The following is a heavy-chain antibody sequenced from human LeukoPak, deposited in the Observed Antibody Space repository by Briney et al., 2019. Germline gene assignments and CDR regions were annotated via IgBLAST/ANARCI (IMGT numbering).Heavy chain of an antibody. CDR1: GFTFSSYG. J-gene: IGHJ6*02. V-gene: IGHV3-33*01. D-gene: IGHD6-19*01. CDR3: ARDSEAVAGQQAYYYYYYGMDV. Sequence: GRSLRLSCAASGFTFSSYGMHWVRQAPGKGLEWVAVIWYDGSNKYYADSVKGRFTISRDSSKNTLYLQMNSLRAEDTAVYYCARDSEAVAGQQAYYYYYYGMDVWGQGTTVTVSS. CDR2: IWYDGSNK.